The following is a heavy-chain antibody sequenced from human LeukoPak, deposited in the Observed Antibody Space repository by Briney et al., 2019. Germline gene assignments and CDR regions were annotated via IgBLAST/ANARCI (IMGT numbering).Heavy chain of an antibody. CDR1: GGSISSYY. J-gene: IGHJ6*02. Sequence: NPSETLSLTCTVSGGSISSYYLSWIRQPPGKGLEWIGYMYYSGSSNYYSSLKSRVTISVDTSKNQFSLKLSSVTAADTAVYYCARGTMVRGVIITSYYYYFGMDVWGQGTTVTVSS. D-gene: IGHD3-10*01. V-gene: IGHV4-59*01. CDR2: MYYSGSS. CDR3: ARGTMVRGVIITSYYYYFGMDV.